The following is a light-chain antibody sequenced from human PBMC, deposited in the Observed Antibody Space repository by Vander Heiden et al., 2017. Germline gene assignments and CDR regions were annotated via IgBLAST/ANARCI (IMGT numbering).Light chain of an antibody. CDR2: EVS. J-gene: IGLJ1*01. Sequence: QSALTQPASVSGSPGQSITISCIGTSSDVGSYNYVSWYQQHPGKAPKLMIYEVSTRPLGVSNRFSGSKSDNTASLTISGLQTEDEADYSCSSYTISITYVFGTGTKVTVL. V-gene: IGLV2-14*01. CDR3: SSYTISITYV. CDR1: SSDVGSYNY.